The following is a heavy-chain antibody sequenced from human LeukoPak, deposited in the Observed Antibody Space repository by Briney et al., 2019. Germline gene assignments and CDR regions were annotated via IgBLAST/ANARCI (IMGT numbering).Heavy chain of an antibody. CDR3: ARDRDSYSSSWQPFDY. CDR2: ISSSSSYI. Sequence: GASLRLSCAASGFTFSSYSMNWVRQALGKGLEWVSSISSSSSYIYYADSVKGRFTISRDNAKNSLYLQMNSLRAEDTAVYYCARDRDSYSSSWQPFDYWGQGTLVTVSS. J-gene: IGHJ4*02. CDR1: GFTFSSYS. D-gene: IGHD6-13*01. V-gene: IGHV3-21*01.